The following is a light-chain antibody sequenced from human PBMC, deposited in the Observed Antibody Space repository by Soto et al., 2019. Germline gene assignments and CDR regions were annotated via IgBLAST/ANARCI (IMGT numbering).Light chain of an antibody. CDR2: EVS. CDR3: CSYADVSSYV. Sequence: QSVLTQPASVSGSTGQSITISCTGTSSNVGTYNLVSWYQQHPGEAPKLLIYEVSERPSGVSIRFTASKSGNTASLTISGLQAEDAADYYCCSYADVSSYVFGTGTKLTVL. V-gene: IGLV2-23*02. J-gene: IGLJ1*01. CDR1: SSNVGTYNL.